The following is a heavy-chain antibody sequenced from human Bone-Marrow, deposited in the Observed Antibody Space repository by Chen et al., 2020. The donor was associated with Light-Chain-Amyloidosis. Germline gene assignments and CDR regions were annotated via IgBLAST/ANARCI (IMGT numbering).Heavy chain of an antibody. Sequence: EVQLEQSGPEVKKPGESLTISCKGSGYTFPNYWIGWVRQMPGKGLEWMGVIYPDDSDARYSLSFEGQVTISADKSITTAYLQWRSLKASDTAMYYCARRRDGYNFDYWGQGTLVTVSS. D-gene: IGHD5-12*01. CDR3: ARRRDGYNFDY. CDR1: GYTFPNYW. J-gene: IGHJ4*02. CDR2: IYPDDSDA. V-gene: IGHV5-51*01.